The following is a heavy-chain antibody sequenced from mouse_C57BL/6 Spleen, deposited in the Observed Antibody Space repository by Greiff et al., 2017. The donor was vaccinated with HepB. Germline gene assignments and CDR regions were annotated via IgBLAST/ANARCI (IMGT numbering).Heavy chain of an antibody. CDR2: IYPGSGST. J-gene: IGHJ4*01. V-gene: IGHV1-55*01. Sequence: VKLQQPGAELVKPGASVKMSCKASGYTFTSYWITWVKQRPGQGLEWIGDIYPGSGSTNYNEKFKSKATLTVDTSSSTAYMQLSSLTSEDSAVYYCAREDSNYAMDYWGQGTSVTVSS. D-gene: IGHD2-5*01. CDR3: AREDSNYAMDY. CDR1: GYTFTSYW.